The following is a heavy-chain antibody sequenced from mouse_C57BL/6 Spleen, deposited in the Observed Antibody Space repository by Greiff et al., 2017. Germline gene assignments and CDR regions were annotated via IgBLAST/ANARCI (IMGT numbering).Heavy chain of an antibody. CDR1: GFNINDYY. V-gene: IGHV14-2*01. J-gene: IGHJ2*01. Sequence: VQLQQSGAELVKPGASVKLSCTASGFNINDYYMHWVKQRPEQGLEWIGRIDPEDGETTYAPKFQGKATITADKTSNTAYLQLSSLTSEDAADYCGDRVGSAYYFDYWGQGTTLTVSS. D-gene: IGHD1-1*01. CDR2: IDPEDGET. CDR3: DRVGSAYYFDY.